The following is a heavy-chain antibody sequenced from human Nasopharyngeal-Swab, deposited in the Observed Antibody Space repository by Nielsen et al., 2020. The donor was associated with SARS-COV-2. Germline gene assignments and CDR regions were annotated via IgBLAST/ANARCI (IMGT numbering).Heavy chain of an antibody. V-gene: IGHV5-51*01. D-gene: IGHD6-19*01. CDR2: VYPGDSDV. CDR3: ARHARMPLAGDAFKI. J-gene: IGHJ3*02. CDR1: GYMFRNYW. Sequence: KVSCKASGYMFRNYWIGWVRQVPGEGLEWMGIVYPGDSDVRYNPSFEGHVTISADNSVNSAYLQWSSLKASDTAIYYCARHARMPLAGDAFKIWGQGTAVTVSS.